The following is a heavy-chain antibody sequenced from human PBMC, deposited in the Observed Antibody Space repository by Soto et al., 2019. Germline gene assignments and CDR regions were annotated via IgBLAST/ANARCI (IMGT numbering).Heavy chain of an antibody. D-gene: IGHD1-7*01. J-gene: IGHJ6*03. V-gene: IGHV6-1*01. CDR1: GDSVSSNSAA. Sequence: PSQTLSLTCVISGDSVSSNSAAWNWIRLSPSRGLEWLARTYYRSRWYNDYAVSVRSRIAVNPDTSKNQFSLQLTSVTPEDTAVCYCAGTTSHHWLYMDVWGKGATVTVSS. CDR2: TYYRSRWYN. CDR3: AGTTSHHWLYMDV.